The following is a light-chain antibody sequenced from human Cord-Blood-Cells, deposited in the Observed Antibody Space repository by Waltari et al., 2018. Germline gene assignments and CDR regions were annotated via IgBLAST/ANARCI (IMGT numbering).Light chain of an antibody. V-gene: IGKV1-39*01. CDR2: AAT. J-gene: IGKJ1*01. Sequence: DIQMTQSPSSLSASVGDRVTITCRASQSISSYLNWYQQKPGKAPKLLIYAATSLQSGVPSRFSGSGSGTDFTLTSSSLQPEDLATYYCQQSYSTPTFGQGTKVEIK. CDR3: QQSYSTPT. CDR1: QSISSY.